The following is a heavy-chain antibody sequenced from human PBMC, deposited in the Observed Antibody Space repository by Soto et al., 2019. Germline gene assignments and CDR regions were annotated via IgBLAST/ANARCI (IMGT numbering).Heavy chain of an antibody. Sequence: SETLSLTCTVSGGSISSGDYYWSWIRQPPGKGLEWIGYIYYSGSTYYNPSLKSRFTRSVDTSTNQFSLKLSSVTAADTAVYYCARETRITIFGVVITEGYWFDPWGQGTLVTVSS. J-gene: IGHJ5*02. CDR2: IYYSGST. V-gene: IGHV4-30-4*01. CDR1: GGSISSGDYY. CDR3: ARETRITIFGVVITEGYWFDP. D-gene: IGHD3-3*01.